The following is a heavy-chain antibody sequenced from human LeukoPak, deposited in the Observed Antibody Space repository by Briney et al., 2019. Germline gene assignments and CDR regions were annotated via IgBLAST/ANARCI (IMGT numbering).Heavy chain of an antibody. CDR1: GFSIDEYA. D-gene: IGHD6-13*01. CDR2: ISWNSGTI. Sequence: PGRSLRLSCAASGFSIDEYAMHWVRHAPGKGLEWVSGISWNSGTIAYADSVEGRFTISRDNAKNSLYLQMNSLRAEDTALYYCAKDLSGDSSRWYYFDSWGQGTLVPVSS. J-gene: IGHJ4*02. CDR3: AKDLSGDSSRWYYFDS. V-gene: IGHV3-9*01.